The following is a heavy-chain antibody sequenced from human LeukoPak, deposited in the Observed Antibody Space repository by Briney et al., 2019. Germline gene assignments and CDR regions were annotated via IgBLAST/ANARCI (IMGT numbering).Heavy chain of an antibody. CDR1: GFTFSSYE. CDR3: AREGYDSSVYYSFDY. V-gene: IGHV3-48*03. CDR2: ISSSGSTI. J-gene: IGHJ4*02. D-gene: IGHD3-22*01. Sequence: GSLRLSCAASGFTFSSYEMNWVRQAPGKGLEWVSYISSSGSTIYYADSVKGRFTISRDNAKNSLYLQMNSLRAEDTAVYYCAREGYDSSVYYSFDYWGQGTLVTVSS.